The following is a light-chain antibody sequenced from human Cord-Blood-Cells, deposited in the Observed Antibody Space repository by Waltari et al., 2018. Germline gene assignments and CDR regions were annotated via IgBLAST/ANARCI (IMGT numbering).Light chain of an antibody. Sequence: DIQMTQSPSSPSASVGARVTITCRASQSIRSYLNWYQQKPGKAPKLLIYAASSLQSGVPSRFSGSGSGTDFTLTISSLQPEDFATYYCQQSYSTPYTFGQGTKLEIK. J-gene: IGKJ2*01. CDR3: QQSYSTPYT. CDR2: AAS. CDR1: QSIRSY. V-gene: IGKV1-39*01.